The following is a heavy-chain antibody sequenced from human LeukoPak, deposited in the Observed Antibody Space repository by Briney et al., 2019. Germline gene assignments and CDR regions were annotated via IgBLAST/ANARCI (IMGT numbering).Heavy chain of an antibody. CDR1: GGSISSYY. CDR3: ARHKNYGSGRRVDP. D-gene: IGHD3-10*01. Sequence: SETLSLTCNVSGGSISSYYWIWIRQPLGKGLEWIGYISYSGSTYYNPSLKSRVTISVDTSRNQLSLQLSSVTAADTAVYYCARHKNYGSGRRVDPWGQGTLVTVSS. V-gene: IGHV4-59*08. CDR2: ISYSGST. J-gene: IGHJ5*02.